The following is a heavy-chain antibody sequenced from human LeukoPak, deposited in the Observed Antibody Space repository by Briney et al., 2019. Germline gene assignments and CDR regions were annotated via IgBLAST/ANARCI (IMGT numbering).Heavy chain of an antibody. V-gene: IGHV3-33*01. J-gene: IGHJ4*02. CDR1: GFTFSRYG. CDR2: IWHDESNN. Sequence: GGSLRLSCAASGFTFSRYGMHWVRQAPGQGLEWVAMIWHDESNNYYADSVKGRFTISRDTSNNTLYLLMNSLRVEDTAMYYCARGQGGQQVIIDSWGQGTLVTVSS. D-gene: IGHD2-21*01. CDR3: ARGQGGQQVIIDS.